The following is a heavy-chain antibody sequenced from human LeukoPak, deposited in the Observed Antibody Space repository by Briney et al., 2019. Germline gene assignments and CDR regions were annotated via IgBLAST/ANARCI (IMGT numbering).Heavy chain of an antibody. Sequence: GGSLRLSCAVSGFSFSRHGMHWVRQVPGKGLEWGSNIRSNGGDTYYTDSVKGRFTISRDNSKNTLYLEMNSLRAEDTAVYYCAKGGYTTWFDPWGQGTLVTVSS. D-gene: IGHD2-15*01. J-gene: IGHJ5*02. CDR1: GFSFSRHG. CDR3: AKGGYTTWFDP. V-gene: IGHV3-NL1*01. CDR2: IRSNGGDT.